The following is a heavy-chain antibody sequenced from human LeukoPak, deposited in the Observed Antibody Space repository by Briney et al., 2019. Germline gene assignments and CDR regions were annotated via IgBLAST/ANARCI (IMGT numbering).Heavy chain of an antibody. CDR3: AKDRNYDFWSGYLPLDY. J-gene: IGHJ4*02. Sequence: GGSLRLSCAASGFTFSSYAMSWVRQAPGKGLEWVSAISDSGGSTYYADSVKGRFTISRDNSKNTLYLQMNSLRAEDTAVYYCAKDRNYDFWSGYLPLDYWGQGTLVTVSS. CDR1: GFTFSSYA. V-gene: IGHV3-23*01. D-gene: IGHD3-3*01. CDR2: ISDSGGST.